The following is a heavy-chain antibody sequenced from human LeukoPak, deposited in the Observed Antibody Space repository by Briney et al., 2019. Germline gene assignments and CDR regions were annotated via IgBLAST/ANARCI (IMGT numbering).Heavy chain of an antibody. D-gene: IGHD3-22*01. CDR1: GYTFTGYF. V-gene: IGHV1-2*02. CDR3: ARGHYDTSGYYHLDY. Sequence: ASVKVSCKASGYTFTGYFMHWVRQAPGQGLEWMGWINPNSGATNYAQNFQGRVTMTRDTSISTAYMELRSDDTAVYYCARGHYDTSGYYHLDYWGRGTLVTVSS. J-gene: IGHJ4*02. CDR2: INPNSGAT.